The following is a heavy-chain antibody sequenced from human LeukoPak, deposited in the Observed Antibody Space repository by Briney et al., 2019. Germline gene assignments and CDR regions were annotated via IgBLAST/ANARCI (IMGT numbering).Heavy chain of an antibody. V-gene: IGHV3-74*01. CDR3: ARARGSGYCSGGSCYLVDYYYGMDV. D-gene: IGHD2-15*01. CDR2: INTDGSST. Sequence: PGGSLRLFCAASGFTFSSYWMHWVRQAPGKGLVWVSRINTDGSSTSYVDSVKGRFTISRDNAKSTLYLQMNSLRAEDTAVYYCARARGSGYCSGGSCYLVDYYYGMDVWGQGTTVTVSS. CDR1: GFTFSSYW. J-gene: IGHJ6*02.